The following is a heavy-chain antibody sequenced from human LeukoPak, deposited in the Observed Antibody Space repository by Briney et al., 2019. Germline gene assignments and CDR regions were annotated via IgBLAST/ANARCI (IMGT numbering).Heavy chain of an antibody. Sequence: SETLSLTCTVSGYSIGSGYYWSWIRQAPGKGLEWIGSMIHDGRTYYNPSLKSRVTILLDTSKNQFSLKLSSVTAADTAVYYCAREFGGAYDILTGYVSFDPWGQGTLVTVSP. CDR2: MIHDGRT. D-gene: IGHD3-9*01. CDR1: GYSIGSGYY. CDR3: AREFGGAYDILTGYVSFDP. V-gene: IGHV4-38-2*02. J-gene: IGHJ5*02.